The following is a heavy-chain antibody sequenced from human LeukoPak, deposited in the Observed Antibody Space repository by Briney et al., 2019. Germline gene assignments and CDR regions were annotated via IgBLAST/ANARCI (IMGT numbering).Heavy chain of an antibody. V-gene: IGHV1-46*01. D-gene: IGHD3-10*01. Sequence: ASVKVSCKASGYTFTSYYMHWVRQAPGQGLEWMGIINPSGGSTSYAQKFQGRVTMTRDTSTSTVYMELSSLRSEDTAVYYCARNPYYYGSGSYFPYFDYWGQGTLVTVSS. CDR3: ARNPYYYGSGSYFPYFDY. CDR2: INPSGGST. J-gene: IGHJ4*02. CDR1: GYTFTSYY.